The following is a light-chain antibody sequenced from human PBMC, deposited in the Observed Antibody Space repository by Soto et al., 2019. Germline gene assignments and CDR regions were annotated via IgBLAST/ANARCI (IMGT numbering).Light chain of an antibody. J-gene: IGLJ1*01. CDR3: AAWDDSLSGYV. CDR1: SSNIGANY. Sequence: QSALTQPPSSSGTPGQRVTISCSGSSSNIGANYVYWYQHLPGTAPKLLIHSNNQRPSGVPDRFSGSKSGTSASLAISGLRSDDEADYYCAAWDDSLSGYVFGTGTKVTV. CDR2: SNN. V-gene: IGLV1-47*02.